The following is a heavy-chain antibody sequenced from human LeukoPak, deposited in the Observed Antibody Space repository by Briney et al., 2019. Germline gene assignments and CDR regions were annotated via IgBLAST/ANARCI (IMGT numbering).Heavy chain of an antibody. V-gene: IGHV3-23*01. CDR1: GFTFNSYA. D-gene: IGHD6-19*01. CDR2: FSETTST. Sequence: TGGSLRLSCAASGFTFNSYAMSWVRQAPGKGLEWVSTFSETTSTYYADSVKGRVTISRDNSKNTLYLQMNSLRADDTAVYYCTKLKQWQPQRYFFEYWGQGALVTVAS. J-gene: IGHJ4*02. CDR3: TKLKQWQPQRYFFEY.